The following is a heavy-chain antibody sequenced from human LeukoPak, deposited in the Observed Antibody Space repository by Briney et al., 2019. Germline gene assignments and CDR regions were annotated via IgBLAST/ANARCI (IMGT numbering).Heavy chain of an antibody. Sequence: PSETLSLTCTVSGYSISSGYYWGWIRQPPGKGLEWIGSSYHSGSTYYNPSLKSRVTISVDTSKNQFSLKLSSVTAADTAVYYCARDPSSRQVTTSPYYFDYWGQGTLVTVSS. CDR2: SYHSGST. D-gene: IGHD4-11*01. J-gene: IGHJ4*02. V-gene: IGHV4-38-2*02. CDR3: ARDPSSRQVTTSPYYFDY. CDR1: GYSISSGYY.